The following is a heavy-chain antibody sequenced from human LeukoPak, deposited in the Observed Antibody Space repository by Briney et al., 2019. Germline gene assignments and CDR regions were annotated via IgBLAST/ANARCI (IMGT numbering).Heavy chain of an antibody. CDR3: ARGPRYCSGGSCYRGGWFDP. D-gene: IGHD2-15*01. CDR1: GDSISSRSYY. J-gene: IGHJ5*02. Sequence: SETLSLTCTVSGDSISSRSYYWGWIRQPPGKGLEWIGSIYYSGSTYYNPSLKSRVTISVNTSKNQFSLKLSSVTAADTAVYYCARGPRYCSGGSCYRGGWFDPWGQGTLVIVSS. V-gene: IGHV4-39*01. CDR2: IYYSGST.